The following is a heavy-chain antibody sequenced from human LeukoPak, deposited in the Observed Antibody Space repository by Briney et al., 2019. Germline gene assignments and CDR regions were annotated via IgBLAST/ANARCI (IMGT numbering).Heavy chain of an antibody. Sequence: GRSLRLSCAASGFTFSSYGMHWVRQAPGKGLEWVAVIWYDGSNKYYADSVKGRFTISRDNSKNTLHLQMNSLRAEDTAVYYCARDMYRRGSGWIDYWGQGTLVTVSS. D-gene: IGHD6-19*01. CDR3: ARDMYRRGSGWIDY. V-gene: IGHV3-33*01. J-gene: IGHJ4*02. CDR2: IWYDGSNK. CDR1: GFTFSSYG.